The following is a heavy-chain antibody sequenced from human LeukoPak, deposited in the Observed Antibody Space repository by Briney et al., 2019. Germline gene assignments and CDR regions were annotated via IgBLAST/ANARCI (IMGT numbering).Heavy chain of an antibody. V-gene: IGHV1-2*02. CDR2: INRNSGGT. D-gene: IGHD1-14*01. Sequence: VASVKVSCKACGYTFTDYYLHWVRQAPGQGLEWMGWINRNSGGTNYAQPFQGRVTMTRDTSITTAYLELSRLRSDDTAVYYCARIGYNHYFDYWGQGTLVTVSS. J-gene: IGHJ4*02. CDR3: ARIGYNHYFDY. CDR1: GYTFTDYY.